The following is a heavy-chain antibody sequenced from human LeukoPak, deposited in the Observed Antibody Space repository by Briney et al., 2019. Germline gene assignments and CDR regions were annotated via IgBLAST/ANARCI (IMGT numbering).Heavy chain of an antibody. V-gene: IGHV4-59*01. CDR3: ARGGYESSGYYHDC. CDR2: IYYSGST. Sequence: PSETLSLTCSVSGGSISSYYWSWILQPPGKGLEWIGYIYYSGSTNYNPSLKSRVTISVDTSKNQFSLKLRSVTAADTAVYYCARGGYESSGYYHDCWGQGTLVTVSS. J-gene: IGHJ4*02. CDR1: GGSISSYY. D-gene: IGHD3-22*01.